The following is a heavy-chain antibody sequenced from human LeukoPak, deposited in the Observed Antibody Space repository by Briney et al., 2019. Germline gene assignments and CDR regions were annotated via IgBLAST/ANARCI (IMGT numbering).Heavy chain of an antibody. V-gene: IGHV3-30*07. Sequence: DSVKGRFTISRDNSKHTLYLQMNSLRAEDTAVYYCARDLSYGSGDYWGQGTLVTVSS. CDR3: ARDLSYGSGDY. J-gene: IGHJ4*02. D-gene: IGHD3-10*01.